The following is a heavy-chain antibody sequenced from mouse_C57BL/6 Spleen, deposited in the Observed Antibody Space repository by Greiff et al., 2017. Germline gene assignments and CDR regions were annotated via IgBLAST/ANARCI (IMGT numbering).Heavy chain of an antibody. D-gene: IGHD2-4*01. CDR1: GFTFTDYY. V-gene: IGHV7-3*01. J-gene: IGHJ2*01. CDR2: IRNKANGYTT. Sequence: EVQLQQSGGGLVQPGGSLSLSCAASGFTFTDYYMSWVRQPPGKALEWLGFIRNKANGYTTEYSASVKGRFTISRDNSQSILYLQMNALRAEDSATYYCERYMRDYDGPYFDCWGQGTTLTVSS. CDR3: ERYMRDYDGPYFDC.